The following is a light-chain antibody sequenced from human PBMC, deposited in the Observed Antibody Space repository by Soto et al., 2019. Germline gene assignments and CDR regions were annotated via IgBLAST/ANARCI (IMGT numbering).Light chain of an antibody. CDR2: GAS. CDR1: QSVSSSY. J-gene: IGKJ2*01. Sequence: EIVLTQSPCTLSLSPGERATLSCRASQSVSSSYLAWYQQKPGQAPRLLIYGASSSATGIPDRFSGSGSGTDFTLTISRLEPEDFAAYYCQQYGSSPNTVGQGTKLESK. CDR3: QQYGSSPNT. V-gene: IGKV3-20*01.